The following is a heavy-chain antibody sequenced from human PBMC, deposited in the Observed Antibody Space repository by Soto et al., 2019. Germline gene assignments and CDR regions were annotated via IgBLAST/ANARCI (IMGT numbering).Heavy chain of an antibody. J-gene: IGHJ6*02. V-gene: IGHV1-2*02. CDR2: INPNSGGT. CDR3: ARGWNYGMDV. Sequence: ASVKVSCKPSGYTFTGYHMHWVRQAPGQGLEWMGWINPNSGGTNYAQKFQGRVTMTRDTSIRTVYMELSSLRSDDTAVYYCARGWNYGMDVWGQGTTVTVSS. CDR1: GYTFTGYH. D-gene: IGHD6-19*01.